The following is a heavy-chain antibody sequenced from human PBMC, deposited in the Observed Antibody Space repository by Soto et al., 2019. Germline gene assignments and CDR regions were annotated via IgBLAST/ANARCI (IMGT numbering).Heavy chain of an antibody. CDR3: AKDKMAGNSPFYFEY. CDR1: GITFSSYG. J-gene: IGHJ4*02. Sequence: ESGGGVVQPGRSLRLSCVASGITFSSYGMHWVRLAPGKGLAWVAVISHDGSNEDYADSVKGRFTISRDNSKKTVYLQMNSLRVEDTAVYYCAKDKMAGNSPFYFEYWGQGTLVTVSS. V-gene: IGHV3-30*18. CDR2: ISHDGSNE.